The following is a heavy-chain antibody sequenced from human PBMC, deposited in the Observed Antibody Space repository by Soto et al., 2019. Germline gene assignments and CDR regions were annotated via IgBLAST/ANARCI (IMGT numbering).Heavy chain of an antibody. D-gene: IGHD5-18*01. Sequence: ASVKVSCKASGGTFSSYAISWVRQAPGQGLEWMGGIIPIFGTANYAQKFQGRVTITADESTSTAYMELSSLRSKDTAVYYCAGKLDTAMALAYWGQGTLVTVSS. CDR2: IIPIFGTA. CDR1: GGTFSSYA. V-gene: IGHV1-69*13. J-gene: IGHJ4*02. CDR3: AGKLDTAMALAY.